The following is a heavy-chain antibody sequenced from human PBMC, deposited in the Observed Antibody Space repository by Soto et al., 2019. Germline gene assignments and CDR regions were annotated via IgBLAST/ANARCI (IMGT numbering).Heavy chain of an antibody. D-gene: IGHD3-10*01. Sequence: PGGSLRLSCAASGFTFSDYYMSWIRQAPGKGLEWVSYISSSGSTIYYADSVKGRFTISRDNAKNSLYLQMNSLRAEDTAVYYCARDRKPGFGELLRGNDYWGQGTLVTVSS. CDR3: ARDRKPGFGELLRGNDY. V-gene: IGHV3-11*01. J-gene: IGHJ4*02. CDR1: GFTFSDYY. CDR2: ISSSGSTI.